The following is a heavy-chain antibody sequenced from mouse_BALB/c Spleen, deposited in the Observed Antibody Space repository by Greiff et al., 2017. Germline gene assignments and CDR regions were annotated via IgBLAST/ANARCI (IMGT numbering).Heavy chain of an antibody. CDR3: ARGPMITTGAWFAY. V-gene: IGHV5-6-5*01. D-gene: IGHD2-4*01. J-gene: IGHJ3*01. CDR2: ISSGGST. Sequence: EVKRVESGGGLVKPGGSLKLSCAASGFTFSSYAMSWVRQTPEKRLEWVASISSGGSTYYPDSVKGRFTISRDNARNILYLQMSSLRSEDTAMYYCARGPMITTGAWFAYWGQGTLVTVSA. CDR1: GFTFSSYA.